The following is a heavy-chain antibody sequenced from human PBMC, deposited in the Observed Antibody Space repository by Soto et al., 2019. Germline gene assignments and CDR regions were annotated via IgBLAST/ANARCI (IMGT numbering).Heavy chain of an antibody. D-gene: IGHD2-15*01. J-gene: IGHJ5*02. CDR1: GYTFSDYA. CDR3: ARRRRDMTNHWFDP. V-gene: IGHV1-18*01. CDR2: ISVNNGNT. Sequence: QVQLVQSGADVKKTGASGKVSCKASGYTFSDYAISWVRQAPGHGLEWMGWISVNNGNTNYAQNLKGRVTMTTDTSTNTAYMELRGLRSDDTAVYYCARRRRDMTNHWFDPWGQGTLVTVSS.